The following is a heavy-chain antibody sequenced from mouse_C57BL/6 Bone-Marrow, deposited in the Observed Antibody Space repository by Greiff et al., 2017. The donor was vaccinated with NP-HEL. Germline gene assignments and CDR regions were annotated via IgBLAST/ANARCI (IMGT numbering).Heavy chain of an antibody. Sequence: DVQLQESGGGLVKPGGSLKLSCAASGFTFSSYAMSWVRQTPEKRLEWVATISDGGSYTYYPDNVKGRFTISRDNAKNNLYLQMSHLKSEDTAMYYCARDGTTVVGDYWGQGTTLTVSS. CDR3: ARDGTTVVGDY. D-gene: IGHD1-1*01. CDR2: ISDGGSYT. V-gene: IGHV5-4*01. CDR1: GFTFSSYA. J-gene: IGHJ2*01.